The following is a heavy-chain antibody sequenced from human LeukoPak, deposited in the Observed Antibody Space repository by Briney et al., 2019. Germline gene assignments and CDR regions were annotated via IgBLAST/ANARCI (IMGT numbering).Heavy chain of an antibody. Sequence: GGSLRLSCAASGFTFSSYGMHWVRQAPGKGLEWVAVISYDGSNKYYADSVKGRFTISRDNSKNTLYLQMNSLRAEDTAVYYCAVGIAAAGTFDYWGQGTLVTVSP. CDR2: ISYDGSNK. CDR3: AVGIAAAGTFDY. CDR1: GFTFSSYG. J-gene: IGHJ4*02. V-gene: IGHV3-30*03. D-gene: IGHD6-13*01.